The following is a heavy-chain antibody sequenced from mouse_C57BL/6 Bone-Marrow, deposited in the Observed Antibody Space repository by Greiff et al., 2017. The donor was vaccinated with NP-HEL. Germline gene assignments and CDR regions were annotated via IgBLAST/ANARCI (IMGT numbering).Heavy chain of an antibody. D-gene: IGHD1-1*01. CDR3: ARGYGT. Sequence: EVQLQPSGPELVKPGASVKISCKASGYSFTGYYMNWVKQSPEKSLEWIGEINPSTGGTTYNQKFKAKATLTVDKSSSTAYMQLKSLTSEDYAVYYCARGYGTWGTGTTVTVSS. J-gene: IGHJ1*03. CDR2: INPSTGGT. CDR1: GYSFTGYY. V-gene: IGHV1-42*01.